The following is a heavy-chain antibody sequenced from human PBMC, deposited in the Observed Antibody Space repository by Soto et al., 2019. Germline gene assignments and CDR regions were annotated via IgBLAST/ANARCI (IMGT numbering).Heavy chain of an antibody. Sequence: QTGGSLRLSCSASGFTFSSYAMHWVRQAPGKGLEYVSTISSNEGKTYYADSVKARFTISRDNSKNTLYLQMSSLRAEDTAVYYCVKVLGVSTVTHAYFDSWGQGTLVTVSS. CDR2: ISSNEGKT. V-gene: IGHV3-64D*06. J-gene: IGHJ4*02. CDR1: GFTFSSYA. CDR3: VKVLGVSTVTHAYFDS. D-gene: IGHD4-4*01.